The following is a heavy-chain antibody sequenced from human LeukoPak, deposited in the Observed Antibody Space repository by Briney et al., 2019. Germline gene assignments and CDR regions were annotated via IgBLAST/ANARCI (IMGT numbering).Heavy chain of an antibody. CDR1: AFTFSNYA. D-gene: IGHD6-19*01. CDR2: ISSNGGST. CDR3: VRAGYSSGWALDPGWFNR. J-gene: IGHJ5*02. V-gene: IGHV3-64D*06. Sequence: GGSLRLSCSASAFTFSNYAMHRVRQAPGKGLEYVSTISSNGGSTDYADSVKGRFTISRDNPKNTLYLQMSSLRPEDTAVYYCVRAGYSSGWALDPGWFNRWGQGTPVTVSS.